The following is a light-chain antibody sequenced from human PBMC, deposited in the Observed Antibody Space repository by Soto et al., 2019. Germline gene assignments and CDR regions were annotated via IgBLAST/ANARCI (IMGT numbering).Light chain of an antibody. J-gene: IGLJ2*01. V-gene: IGLV2-14*01. Sequence: QSALTQPASVSGSPGQSITISCTGTSSDVGGYNYVSWYQQHPGKAPKLMIYDVSNRPSGVSNRFSGSTSANTASLTISGLEAEDEADYYCTSYTSSSTVVFGGGTKLTVL. CDR2: DVS. CDR3: TSYTSSSTVV. CDR1: SSDVGGYNY.